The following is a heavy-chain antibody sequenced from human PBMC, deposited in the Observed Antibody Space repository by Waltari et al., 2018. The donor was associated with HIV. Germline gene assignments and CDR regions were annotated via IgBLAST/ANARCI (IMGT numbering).Heavy chain of an antibody. CDR1: GGSISSGGYY. V-gene: IGHV4-31*03. CDR3: ARGYCSGGSCYRTPYYYYGMDV. D-gene: IGHD2-15*01. J-gene: IGHJ6*02. Sequence: QVQLQESGPGLVKPSQTLSLTCTVSGGSISSGGYYWSWIRQPPGQGLEWIGYIYYSGSTYYNPSLKSRVTISVDTSKNQFSLKLSSVTAADTAVYYCARGYCSGGSCYRTPYYYYGMDVWGQGTTVTVSS. CDR2: IYYSGST.